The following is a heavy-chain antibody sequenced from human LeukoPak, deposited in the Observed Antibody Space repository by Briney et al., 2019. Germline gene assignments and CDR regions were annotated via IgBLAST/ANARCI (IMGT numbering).Heavy chain of an antibody. CDR1: GGTFSGYY. Sequence: SETLSLTCVVYGGTFSGYYWSGIRQPPGKGLEWIGEINHSGSTNYNPSLKSRVIISVDTSKNQFSVKLTSVTAADSPVYYCALSRLHPIIFDYWGQGTPVTVSS. CDR3: ALSRLHPIIFDY. D-gene: IGHD5-24*01. V-gene: IGHV4-34*08. CDR2: INHSGST. J-gene: IGHJ4*02.